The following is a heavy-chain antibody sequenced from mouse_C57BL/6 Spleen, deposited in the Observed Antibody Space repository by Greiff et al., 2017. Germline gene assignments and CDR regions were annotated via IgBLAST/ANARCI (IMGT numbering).Heavy chain of an antibody. CDR1: GYTFTSYW. CDR2: IGPNSGGT. V-gene: IGHV1-72*01. CDR3: ASQGDYGEGDFDY. D-gene: IGHD2-13*01. Sequence: QVQLQQSGAELVKPGASVKLSCTASGYTFTSYWMHWVKQRPGRGLEWIGRIGPNSGGTKYNEKIKSKATLTVDKPFSTAFMQLSSLTTEDSAVYCCASQGDYGEGDFDYWGQGTTLTVSS. J-gene: IGHJ2*01.